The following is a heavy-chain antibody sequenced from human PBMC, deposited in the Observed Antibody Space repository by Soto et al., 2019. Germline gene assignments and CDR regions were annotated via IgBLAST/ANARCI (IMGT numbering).Heavy chain of an antibody. J-gene: IGHJ4*02. CDR3: AKADYGDDGFDY. Sequence: EVQLLESGGGLVQPGGSLRLSCAASGITFSSYAMSWVRQAPGKGLEWVSGISDSGGSTYYADSVKGRFTISRDNSKNTLYLQMNSLRAEDTAVYYCAKADYGDDGFDYWGQGTLVTVSS. CDR2: ISDSGGST. D-gene: IGHD4-17*01. CDR1: GITFSSYA. V-gene: IGHV3-23*01.